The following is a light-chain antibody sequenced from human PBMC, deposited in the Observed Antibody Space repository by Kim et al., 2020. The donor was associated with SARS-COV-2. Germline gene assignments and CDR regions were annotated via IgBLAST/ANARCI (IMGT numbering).Light chain of an antibody. J-gene: IGKJ4*01. CDR2: AAS. CDR1: QGISTG. V-gene: IGKV1-12*01. CDR3: QQANTFPLT. Sequence: ASVGDRVTITWRASQGISTGLGWYQQAPGKAPKLLIYAASTLQSGVPSRFSGGGSGSDFTLTISSIQPEDFATYYCQQANTFPLTFGGGTKVDIK.